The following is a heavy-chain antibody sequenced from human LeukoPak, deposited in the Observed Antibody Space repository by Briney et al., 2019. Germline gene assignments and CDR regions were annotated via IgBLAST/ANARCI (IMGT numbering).Heavy chain of an antibody. V-gene: IGHV4-34*01. D-gene: IGHD3-10*01. CDR2: INHSGST. J-gene: IGHJ4*02. CDR3: ARVWFGKFDY. CDR1: GGSFSGYY. Sequence: SETLSLTCAVYGGSFSGYYWSWIRQPPGKGLEWIGEINHSGSTNYNPSLKSRVTISVDTSKNQFSLKLSSVTASDTAVYYCARVWFGKFDYWGQGTLVTVSS.